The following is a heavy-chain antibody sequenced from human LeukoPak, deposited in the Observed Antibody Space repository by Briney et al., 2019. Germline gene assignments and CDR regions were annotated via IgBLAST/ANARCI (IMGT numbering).Heavy chain of an antibody. V-gene: IGHV3-23*01. CDR2: INEGGDGRT. Sequence: GGSLRLSCAASGFAFSNFAMNWVRQAPGKGLEWVAAINEGGDGRTHYADFVKGRFTISRDNSKNTLYLQMNSLRAEDTAVYYCAKDRVQQLEPYFDYWGQGTLVTVSS. CDR1: GFAFSNFA. J-gene: IGHJ4*02. D-gene: IGHD6-13*01. CDR3: AKDRVQQLEPYFDY.